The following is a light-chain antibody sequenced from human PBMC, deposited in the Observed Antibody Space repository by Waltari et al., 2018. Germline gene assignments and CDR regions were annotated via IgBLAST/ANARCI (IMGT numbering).Light chain of an antibody. CDR1: QNISPY. J-gene: IGKJ1*01. CDR2: GAS. V-gene: IGKV1-39*01. Sequence: DIQMTQSPSSLSASVGDRDTITCRASQNISPYLNWYQQKPGKVPEVLIYGASSLQGGVPSRFSGGGSGTDFTLTIDSLQPEDLATYYCQQSHTPPWTFGQGTKVEIK. CDR3: QQSHTPPWT.